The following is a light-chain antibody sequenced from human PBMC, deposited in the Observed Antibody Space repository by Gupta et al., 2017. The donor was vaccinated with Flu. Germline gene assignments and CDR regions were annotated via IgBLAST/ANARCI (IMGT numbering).Light chain of an antibody. V-gene: IGKV1-5*03. CDR3: QHENNSPWT. CDR2: KAS. Sequence: PCTLSASVGDRVAITWRASQNIRTWFAWYQQKPGRAPNLLIYKASTLESGVPSRFSGSGSGSQFILTISSLQPDDFATYYCQHENNSPWTFGQGTKVEIK. J-gene: IGKJ1*01. CDR1: QNIRTW.